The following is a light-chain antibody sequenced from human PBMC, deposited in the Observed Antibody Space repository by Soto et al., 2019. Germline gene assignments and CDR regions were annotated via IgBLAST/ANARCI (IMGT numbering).Light chain of an antibody. V-gene: IGLV2-14*01. CDR2: GVS. CDR3: SSYTSTNTLI. CDR1: SSDVGDYNY. Sequence: QSALTQPASVSGSPGQSITISCTGTSSDVGDYNYVSWYQQYPGKAPKLLIYGVSNRPSGISSHFSGSKSGNTASLTISGLQAEDEADYYCSSYTSTNTLIFGGGTKLTVL. J-gene: IGLJ2*01.